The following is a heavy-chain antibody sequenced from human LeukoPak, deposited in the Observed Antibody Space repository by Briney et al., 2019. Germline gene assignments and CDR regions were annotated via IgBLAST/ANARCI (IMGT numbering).Heavy chain of an antibody. Sequence: PGGSLRLSCAASGFTVSSNEMSWARQAPGKGLEWVSSISGGSTYYADSRKGRFTISRDNSKNTLHLQMNSLRAEDTAVYYCKKDRVDDCGDRGPDYWGQGTLVTVSS. D-gene: IGHD4-17*01. CDR1: GFTVSSNE. V-gene: IGHV3-38-3*01. CDR2: ISGGST. CDR3: KKDRVDDCGDRGPDY. J-gene: IGHJ4*02.